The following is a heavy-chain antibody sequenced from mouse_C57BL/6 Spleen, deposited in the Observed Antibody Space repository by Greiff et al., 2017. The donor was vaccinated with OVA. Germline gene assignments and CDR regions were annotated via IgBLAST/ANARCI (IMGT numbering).Heavy chain of an antibody. Sequence: QVQLQQSGPGLVQPSQSLSITCTVSGFSLTSYGVHWVRQSPGKGLEWLGVIWRGGSTDYNAAFMSRLSITKDNSKSQVFFKMNSLQADDTAIYYCAKNGGYDEGYYAMDYWGQGTSVTVSS. CDR1: GFSLTSYG. CDR2: IWRGGST. V-gene: IGHV2-5*01. J-gene: IGHJ4*01. CDR3: AKNGGYDEGYYAMDY. D-gene: IGHD2-2*01.